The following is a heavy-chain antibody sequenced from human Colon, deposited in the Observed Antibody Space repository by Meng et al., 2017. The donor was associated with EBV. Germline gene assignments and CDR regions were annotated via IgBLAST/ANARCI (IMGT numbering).Heavy chain of an antibody. CDR3: ARVRVIPAAVGFDY. CDR1: GGSISTSDW. V-gene: IGHV4-4*02. J-gene: IGHJ4*02. Sequence: QVQMQEAGAGLVRPSATVSLPCAVSGGSISTSDWWSWVRQPPGKGLEWIGEIYRGGGTNYNPSFKSRVTISVDTSNNHFSLKLSYVTAADTAVYYCARVRVIPAAVGFDYWGQGTLVTVSS. CDR2: IYRGGGT. D-gene: IGHD2-2*01.